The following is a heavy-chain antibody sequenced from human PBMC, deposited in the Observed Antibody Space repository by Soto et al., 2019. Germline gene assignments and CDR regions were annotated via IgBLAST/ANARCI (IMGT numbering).Heavy chain of an antibody. V-gene: IGHV3-72*01. CDR1: GFTFSDHY. CDR3: ARGYCSNGVCYRYIDL. D-gene: IGHD2-8*01. Sequence: QPGGSLRLSCAASGFTFSDHYMDWVRQAPGKGLEWVGRTRNKANSYTTEYAASVKGRFTISRDDSKNSPYLQMNSLKTEDTAVYYCARGYCSNGVCYRYIDLWGRGTLVTVSS. CDR2: TRNKANSYTT. J-gene: IGHJ2*01.